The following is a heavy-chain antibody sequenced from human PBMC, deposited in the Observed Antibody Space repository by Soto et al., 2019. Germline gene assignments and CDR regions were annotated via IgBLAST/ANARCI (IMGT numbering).Heavy chain of an antibody. V-gene: IGHV3-53*02. D-gene: IGHD3-16*01. CDR3: ARDGNGQRGSPH. J-gene: IGHJ4*02. CDR2: IYSGGSI. CDR1: GFTVSNNF. Sequence: VQLVESGGGLIQAGGSLRLSCAVSGFTVSNNFMMWVRQAPGKGLAWVSLIYSGGSISYADSVKGRFTISRDGSMNMLYLQMNSLTAEDTGVYYCARDGNGQRGSPHWGQGTLVTVSS.